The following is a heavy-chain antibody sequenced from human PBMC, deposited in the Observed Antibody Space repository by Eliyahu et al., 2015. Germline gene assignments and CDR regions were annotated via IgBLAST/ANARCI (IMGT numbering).Heavy chain of an antibody. D-gene: IGHD4-23*01. V-gene: IGHV4-34*01. CDR3: ARRRVTTVVSEIDY. CDR1: GGSFSGYY. J-gene: IGHJ4*02. CDR2: INHSGST. Sequence: QVQLQQWGAGLLKPSETLSLTCAVYGGSFSGYYWSWIRQPPGKGLEWIGEINHSGSTNYNPSLKSRVTISVDTSKNQFSLKLSSVTAADTAVYYCARRRVTTVVSEIDYWGQGTLVTVSS.